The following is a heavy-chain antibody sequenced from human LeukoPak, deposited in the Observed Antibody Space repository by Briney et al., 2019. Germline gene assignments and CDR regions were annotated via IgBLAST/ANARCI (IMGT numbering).Heavy chain of an antibody. CDR3: ALSPLGPRFDY. J-gene: IGHJ4*02. V-gene: IGHV1-18*01. D-gene: IGHD7-27*01. CDR1: EYTFTRYG. CDR2: ISAYNGNT. Sequence: ASVKVSCKASEYTFTRYGISWVRQAPGQGLEWMGWISAYNGNTKYAQKLQGRVTMTRDTSTSTVYMELSSLRSEDTAVYYCALSPLGPRFDYWGQGTLVTVSS.